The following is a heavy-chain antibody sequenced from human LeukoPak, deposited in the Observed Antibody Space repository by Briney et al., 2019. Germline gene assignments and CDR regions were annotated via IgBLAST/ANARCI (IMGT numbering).Heavy chain of an antibody. Sequence: GGSLRLSCATSGFNFDRYTIHWVRQAPGKGLEWVSLAGWAGGTTFYSDSVRGRFTISRDSGRKPVYLQMNSLTTDDTAFYFCAKELDTMFFDYWGQGALVTVSS. CDR3: AKELDTMFFDY. V-gene: IGHV3-43*01. D-gene: IGHD3-10*02. CDR2: AGWAGGTT. J-gene: IGHJ4*02. CDR1: GFNFDRYT.